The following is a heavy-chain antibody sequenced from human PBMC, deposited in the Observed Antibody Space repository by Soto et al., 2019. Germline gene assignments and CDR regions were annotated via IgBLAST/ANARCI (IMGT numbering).Heavy chain of an antibody. J-gene: IGHJ4*02. CDR3: ARDLYPLAYYFDY. Sequence: QVQLVQSGAEVKKPGASVKVSCKASGYTFTNHGISWVRQAPGQGLEWLGWIIGHNGNTKYAQRLQGRVTMTTDTSTRTAYMELRSLKSDDTAVYYCARDLYPLAYYFDYWGQGTLVTVSS. CDR2: IIGHNGNT. CDR1: GYTFTNHG. V-gene: IGHV1-18*01.